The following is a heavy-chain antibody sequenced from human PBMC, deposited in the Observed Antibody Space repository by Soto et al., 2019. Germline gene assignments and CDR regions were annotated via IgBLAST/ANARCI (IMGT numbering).Heavy chain of an antibody. V-gene: IGHV3-30-3*01. CDR1: GFTFSNHA. CDR3: ARGIQLWLRLFDY. D-gene: IGHD5-18*01. Sequence: GGSLRLSCAAPGFTFSNHAFHWVRQAPGKGLEWVAVISYDGVNQYYADSVKGRFTISRDNSKSSLYLQMSSLRPEDTAVYYCARGIQLWLRLFDYWGQGTLVTVSS. CDR2: ISYDGVNQ. J-gene: IGHJ4*02.